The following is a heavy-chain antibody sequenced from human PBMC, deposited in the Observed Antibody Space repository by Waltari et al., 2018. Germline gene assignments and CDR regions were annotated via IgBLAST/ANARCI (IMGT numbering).Heavy chain of an antibody. Sequence: QVQLQQWGAGLLKPSETLSLTCAVYGGSFSGYYWSWIRQPPGKGLEWIGEINHSGSTNYNPSLKSRVTISVDTSKNQFSLKLSSVTAADTAVYYCARGHGNLRDFDYWGQGTLVTVSS. CDR1: GGSFSGYY. D-gene: IGHD4-17*01. CDR3: ARGHGNLRDFDY. CDR2: INHSGST. V-gene: IGHV4-34*01. J-gene: IGHJ4*02.